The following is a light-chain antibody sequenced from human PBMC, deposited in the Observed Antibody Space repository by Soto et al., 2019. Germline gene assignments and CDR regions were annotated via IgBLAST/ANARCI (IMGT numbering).Light chain of an antibody. J-gene: IGLJ1*01. CDR3: CSYAGSYTYV. V-gene: IGLV2-14*01. Sequence: QSALTQPASVSGSPGQSITISCTGTSSDVGGYNYVSWYQQHPGKAPKLMIYKVSNRPSGVSNRFSGSKSGNTASLTISGLQAEDEADYYCCSYAGSYTYVFGPGTKLTVL. CDR1: SSDVGGYNY. CDR2: KVS.